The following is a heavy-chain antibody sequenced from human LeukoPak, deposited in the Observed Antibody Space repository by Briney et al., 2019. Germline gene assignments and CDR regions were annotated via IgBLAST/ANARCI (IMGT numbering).Heavy chain of an antibody. CDR2: INWNGDVT. J-gene: IGHJ6*03. Sequence: PGGSLRLSCAASGFTFYDYGFMWVRQVPGKGLEWVANINWNGDVTAYADSVKGRFTTSRDNTKNSVLLQMKSLRDEDTALYYCARADVDIVADYFYYLDVWARAPRSSSP. D-gene: IGHD5-12*01. CDR3: ARADVDIVADYFYYLDV. CDR1: GFTFYDYG. V-gene: IGHV3-20*04.